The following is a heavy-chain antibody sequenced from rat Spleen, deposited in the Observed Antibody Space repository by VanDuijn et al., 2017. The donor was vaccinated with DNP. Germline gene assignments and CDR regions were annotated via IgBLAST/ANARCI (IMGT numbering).Heavy chain of an antibody. V-gene: IGHV5S10*01. Sequence: EVQLVESGGGLVQPGNSLKLSCAASGFTFSDYAMAWVRQSPKKGLEWVATIIYDGSSTYYRDSVKGRFTISRDNAKSTLYLQMDSLRSEDTATYYCATVNNYFDYWGQGVMVTVSS. CDR1: GFTFSDYA. CDR3: ATVNNYFDY. CDR2: IIYDGSST. J-gene: IGHJ2*01.